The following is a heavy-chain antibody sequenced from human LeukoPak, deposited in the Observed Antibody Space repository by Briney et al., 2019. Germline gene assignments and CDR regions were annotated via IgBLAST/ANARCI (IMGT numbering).Heavy chain of an antibody. CDR1: GGSISSSSYY. V-gene: IGHV4-39*01. CDR2: IYYSGST. CDR3: ARHLSSGWYGGAFDY. J-gene: IGHJ4*02. Sequence: PSETLSLTCTVSGGSISSSSYYWGWIRQPPGKGLEWIGSIYYSGSTYYNPSLKSRVTISVDTSKNQFSLKLSSVTAADTAVYYCARHLSSGWYGGAFDYWGQGTLVTVSS. D-gene: IGHD6-19*01.